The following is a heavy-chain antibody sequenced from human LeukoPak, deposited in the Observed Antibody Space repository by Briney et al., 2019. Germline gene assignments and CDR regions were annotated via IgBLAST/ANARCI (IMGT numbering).Heavy chain of an antibody. V-gene: IGHV3-48*01. J-gene: IGHJ5*01. Sequence: GGSLRLSCAASGFTFSSYSMNWVRQAPGKGLEWVSYISSSSSTIYYADSVKGRFTISRDNSKNTLYLQMNSLRAEDTAVYYCAKDESPPYSSGWFDYWGQGTLVTVSS. D-gene: IGHD6-19*01. CDR2: ISSSSSTI. CDR1: GFTFSSYS. CDR3: AKDESPPYSSGWFDY.